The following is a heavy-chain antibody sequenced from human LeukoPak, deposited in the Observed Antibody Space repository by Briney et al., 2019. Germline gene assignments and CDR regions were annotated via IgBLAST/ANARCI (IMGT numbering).Heavy chain of an antibody. CDR3: ARRLSRGTAPDF. Sequence: GASVKVSCKASGYTFTSYDINWVRQAPGQGLEWMGWMNPNSGNTGYAQKFQGRVSMTRNTSISTAYMELSNLRSEDTAVYYCARRLSRGTAPDFWGQGTLVTVSS. CDR1: GYTFTSYD. V-gene: IGHV1-8*01. J-gene: IGHJ4*02. CDR2: MNPNSGNT. D-gene: IGHD5-18*01.